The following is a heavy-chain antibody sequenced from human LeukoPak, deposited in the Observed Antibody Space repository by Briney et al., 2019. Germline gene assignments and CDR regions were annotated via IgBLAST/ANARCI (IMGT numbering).Heavy chain of an antibody. Sequence: GESLKISCKGSGYSFTSYWIGWVRQMPGKGLEWMGIIYPGDSDTRYSPSFQGQVTISADKSISTAYLQWSSLKALDTAMYYCARRLRYCSGGSCYPGAFDYWGQGTLITVSS. CDR3: ARRLRYCSGGSCYPGAFDY. D-gene: IGHD2-15*01. J-gene: IGHJ4*02. CDR2: IYPGDSDT. V-gene: IGHV5-51*01. CDR1: GYSFTSYW.